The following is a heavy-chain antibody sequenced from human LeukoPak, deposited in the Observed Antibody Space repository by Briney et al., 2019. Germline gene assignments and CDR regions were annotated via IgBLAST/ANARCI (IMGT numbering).Heavy chain of an antibody. CDR2: SYYSGST. D-gene: IGHD2-21*02. Sequence: SETLCLTCTVSGVSISSGGYYWSWIRQHPEKGLEYIGYSYYSGSTYYNPSLKSRVTISEDASKNQFSLKLNSVTAADTAVYFCASSSDSAIDYWGQGALVTVSS. CDR1: GVSISSGGYY. V-gene: IGHV4-31*03. CDR3: ASSSDSAIDY. J-gene: IGHJ4*02.